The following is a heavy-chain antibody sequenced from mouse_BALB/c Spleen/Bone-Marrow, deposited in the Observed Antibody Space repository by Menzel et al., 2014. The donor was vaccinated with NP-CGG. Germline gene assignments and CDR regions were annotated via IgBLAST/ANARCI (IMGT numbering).Heavy chain of an antibody. CDR1: GYSITSGYY. CDR2: ISYDGSN. J-gene: IGHJ2*01. V-gene: IGHV3-6*02. Sequence: DVQLQESGPGLVKPSQSLSLTCSVTGYSITSGYYWTWIRQFPGNKLDWLGYISYDGSNNYNPSLKNRISITRDTSKNQFLQKVNSVTTEDTATYYCARDGDVYYFDHGGQRPTRAVSS. CDR3: ARDGDVYYFDH.